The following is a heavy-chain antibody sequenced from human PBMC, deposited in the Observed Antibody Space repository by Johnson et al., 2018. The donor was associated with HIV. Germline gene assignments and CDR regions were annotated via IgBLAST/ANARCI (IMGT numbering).Heavy chain of an antibody. CDR2: IRYDGSNK. J-gene: IGHJ3*01. V-gene: IGHV3-30*02. CDR3: ARDRPSGSYYVDAFDF. D-gene: IGHD1-26*01. CDR1: GFTFSSYG. Sequence: QVQLVESGGGVVQPGGSLRLSCATSGFTFSSYGMHWVRQSPGKGLEWVAFIRYDGSNKYYADSVKGRFTISRDNSKNTLYLQMNSLRAEDTAVYYCARDRPSGSYYVDAFDFWGPGTLVTVSS.